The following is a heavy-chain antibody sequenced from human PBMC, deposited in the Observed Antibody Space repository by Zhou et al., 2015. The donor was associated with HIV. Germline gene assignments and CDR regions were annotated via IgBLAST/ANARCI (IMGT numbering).Heavy chain of an antibody. Sequence: QVQLVQSGAEVKTPGSSMKVSCKASGGTFSSYAISWVRQAPGQGLEWMGGIIPIFGTPNYAQKFQGRVTITADESTSTVFLELISLRSEDTAVYYCARASDTALQSDSVTALAYWGQGTLVTVSS. V-gene: IGHV1-69*01. J-gene: IGHJ4*02. D-gene: IGHD2-21*02. CDR3: ARASDTALQSDSVTALAY. CDR2: IIPIFGTP. CDR1: GGTFSSYA.